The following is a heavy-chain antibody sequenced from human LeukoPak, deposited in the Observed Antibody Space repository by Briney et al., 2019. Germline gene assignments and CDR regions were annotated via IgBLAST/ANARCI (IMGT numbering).Heavy chain of an antibody. D-gene: IGHD5-18*01. Sequence: SETLSLTCTVSGGSISSSSYYWGWIRQPPGKGLEWIGSIYYSGSTYYNPSLKSRVTISVDTSKNQFSLKLSSVTAADTAVYYCARYVSSYGIDYWGQGTLVTVSS. V-gene: IGHV4-39*07. CDR2: IYYSGST. CDR1: GGSISSSSYY. J-gene: IGHJ4*02. CDR3: ARYVSSYGIDY.